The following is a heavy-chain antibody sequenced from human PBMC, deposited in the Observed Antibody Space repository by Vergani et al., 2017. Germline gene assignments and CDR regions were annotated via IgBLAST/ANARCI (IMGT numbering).Heavy chain of an antibody. CDR3: ARAAMVTVFDY. J-gene: IGHJ4*02. D-gene: IGHD5-18*01. CDR2: IYYSGST. Sequence: QLQLQESGPGLVKPSETLSLTCTVSGGSISSSSYYWGWIRQPPGKGLEWIGSIYYSGSTYYNPSLKSRVTISVDTSKNKFSLKLSSVTAADTAVYYCARAAMVTVFDYWGQGTLVTVSS. CDR1: GGSISSSSYY. V-gene: IGHV4-39*07.